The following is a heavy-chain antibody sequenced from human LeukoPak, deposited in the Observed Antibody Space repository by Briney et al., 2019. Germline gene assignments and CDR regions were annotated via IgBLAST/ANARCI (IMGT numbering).Heavy chain of an antibody. CDR2: ISSSSSSYI. Sequence: GGSLRLSCAASGFTFSSYSMNWVRQAPGKGLEWVSSISSSSSSYIYYADSVKGRFTISRDNAKNSLYLQMNSLRAEDTAVYYCARAEDDYGDDGRSDYWGQGTLVTVSS. CDR1: GFTFSSYS. CDR3: ARAEDDYGDDGRSDY. D-gene: IGHD4-17*01. J-gene: IGHJ4*02. V-gene: IGHV3-21*01.